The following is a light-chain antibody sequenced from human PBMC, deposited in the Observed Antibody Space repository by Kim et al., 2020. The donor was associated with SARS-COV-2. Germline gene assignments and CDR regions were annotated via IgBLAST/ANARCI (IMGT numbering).Light chain of an antibody. V-gene: IGLV1-40*01. CDR2: GNT. J-gene: IGLJ1*01. CDR3: QSYDSSLSGHV. Sequence: RLTSSCTGSRSRVGAGNDVHWYQQRPGTAPKLLIYGNTNRPSGVPVRFSGSKSGTSASLAITGLQAEDEADYYCQSYDSSLSGHVFGTGTKVTVL. CDR1: RSRVGAGND.